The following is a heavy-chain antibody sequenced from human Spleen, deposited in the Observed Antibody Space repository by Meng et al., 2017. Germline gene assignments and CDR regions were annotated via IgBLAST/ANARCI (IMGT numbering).Heavy chain of an antibody. J-gene: IGHJ4*02. V-gene: IGHV4-34*01. D-gene: IGHD3-3*02. CDR3: ARQVSSY. CDR2: INHSGST. CDR1: GGSFSGYY. Sequence: SETLSLTCAVYGGSFSGYYWSWIRQPPGKGLEWIGEINHSGSTNYNPSLKSRVTISVDTSKNQFSLKLSSVTAADTAVYYCARQVSSYWGQGTLVTVSS.